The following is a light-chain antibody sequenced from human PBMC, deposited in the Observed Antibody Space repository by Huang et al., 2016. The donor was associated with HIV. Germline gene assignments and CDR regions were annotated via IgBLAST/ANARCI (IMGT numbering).Light chain of an antibody. CDR2: YAT. J-gene: IGKJ2*01. V-gene: IGKV6-21*02. CDR1: QSVGSG. Sequence: EIVLTQSPDFQSVTPKEKVTITYRASQSVGSGLHWYQQKPGQSPKLLIKYATQSITGVPSRFSGSGSGTDFTLTINSLEAEDAATYYCHQSSTLPHAFGQGTKLEIK. CDR3: HQSSTLPHA.